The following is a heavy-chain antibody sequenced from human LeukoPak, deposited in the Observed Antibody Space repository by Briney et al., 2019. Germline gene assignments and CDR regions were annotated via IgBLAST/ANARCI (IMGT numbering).Heavy chain of an antibody. J-gene: IGHJ4*02. CDR2: ISSSSSFI. CDR3: ARVSYGDSGYFDY. V-gene: IGHV3-21*01. D-gene: IGHD4-17*01. CDR1: GFTFSTYS. Sequence: GGSLRLSCAASGFTFSTYSMNWVRQAPGKGLEWVSSISSSSSFIYYADSVKGRFTISRDNAKNSVYLQMNSLRAEDTAVYYCARVSYGDSGYFDYWGQGTLVTVSS.